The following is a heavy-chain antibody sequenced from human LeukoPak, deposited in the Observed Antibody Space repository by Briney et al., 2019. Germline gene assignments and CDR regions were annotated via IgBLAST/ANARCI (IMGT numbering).Heavy chain of an antibody. J-gene: IGHJ4*02. Sequence: GESLKISCRGSGYGFTSYWIVLVRQMPGKGLGLMGVIYHGDSNSRYSPSFQGQVTISADNSNSTAYLQWSTLKASDTAMYYCARRAHSGAMITLDYWGQGTLVTVSS. D-gene: IGHD5-12*01. CDR3: ARRAHSGAMITLDY. V-gene: IGHV5-51*01. CDR2: IYHGDSNS. CDR1: GYGFTSYW.